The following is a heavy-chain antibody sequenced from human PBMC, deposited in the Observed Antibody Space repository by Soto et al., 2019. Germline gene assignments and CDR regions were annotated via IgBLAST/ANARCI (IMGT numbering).Heavy chain of an antibody. D-gene: IGHD1-1*01. CDR1: GFTFSNYD. Sequence: AGGSLRLSCAASGFTFSNYDMHWVRQAPGEGLEWVSGIGAASHTYCPVTVQGRFTVSRDNAKKSLYLQMNSQRAGDAAVYYCARGVRGPGYYYYGMDVWGQGTTVTVSS. V-gene: IGHV3-13*01. CDR2: IGAASHT. CDR3: ARGVRGPGYYYYGMDV. J-gene: IGHJ6*02.